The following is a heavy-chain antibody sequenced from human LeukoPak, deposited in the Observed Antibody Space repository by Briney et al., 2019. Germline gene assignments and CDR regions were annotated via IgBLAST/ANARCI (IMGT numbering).Heavy chain of an antibody. J-gene: IGHJ6*02. CDR2: IYSGGST. CDR1: GFTVSSNY. Sequence: PGGSLRLSCAASGFTVSSNYMSWVRQAPGKGLEWVSVIYSGGSTYYADSVKGRFTISRDNSKNTLYLQMNSLRAEDTAVYYCARTPGVLSASGGALGSLYYYYGMDVWGQGTTVTVSS. CDR3: ARTPGVLSASGGALGSLYYYYGMDV. V-gene: IGHV3-66*01. D-gene: IGHD2-8*01.